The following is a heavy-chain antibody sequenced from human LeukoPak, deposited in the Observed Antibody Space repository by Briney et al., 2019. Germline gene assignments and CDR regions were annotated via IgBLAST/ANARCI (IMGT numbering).Heavy chain of an antibody. CDR1: GISFKNTW. CDR3: ARHIDWKFDY. Sequence: GGSLRLSCAATGISFKNTWMSWVRQAPGKGLEWVANIKQDGSEEYYVDSVKGRFTISKDNAKNSLYLQMNSLRAEDTAVYYCARHIDWKFDYWGQGTLVTVSS. CDR2: IKQDGSEE. V-gene: IGHV3-7*01. J-gene: IGHJ4*02. D-gene: IGHD1-1*01.